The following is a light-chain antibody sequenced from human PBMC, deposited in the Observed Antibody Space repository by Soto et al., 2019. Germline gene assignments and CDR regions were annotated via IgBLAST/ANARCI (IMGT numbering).Light chain of an antibody. CDR2: EVS. V-gene: IGLV2-14*03. J-gene: IGLJ1*01. CDR1: SSDIGGYKD. Sequence: QSVLTQPGSVSGSPGQSITISCTGTSSDIGGYKDVSWYQQHPGKAPQVLIFEVSYRPYGISNRFSGSKSGNVASLTISGLQAEDEADYYCCSYTSSSTYVFGTGTKVTVL. CDR3: CSYTSSSTYV.